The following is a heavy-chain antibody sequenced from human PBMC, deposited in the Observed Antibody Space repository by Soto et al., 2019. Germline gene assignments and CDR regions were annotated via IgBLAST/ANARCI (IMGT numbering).Heavy chain of an antibody. CDR2: IYPGDSDT. J-gene: IGHJ6*02. D-gene: IGHD2-15*01. CDR3: ARRWYGSGGSRKYYYGMDV. Sequence: PGESLKISCKGSGYSFTSYWIGWVRQMPGKGLEWMGIIYPGDSDTRYSPSFQGQVTISADKSISTAYLQWSSLKASDTAMYYCARRWYGSGGSRKYYYGMDVWGQGTTVTVSS. V-gene: IGHV5-51*01. CDR1: GYSFTSYW.